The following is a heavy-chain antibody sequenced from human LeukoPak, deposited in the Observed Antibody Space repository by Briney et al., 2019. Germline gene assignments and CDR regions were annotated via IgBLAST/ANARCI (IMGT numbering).Heavy chain of an antibody. CDR2: INPNSGGT. D-gene: IGHD3-10*01. Sequence: ASVKVSCKASGYTFTGYYMHWVRQAPGQGLEWMGWINPNSGGTNYAQKFQGRVTMTRDTSISTAYMELSRLRSDDTAVYYCARGPSITMVRGGQWYYYMDVWGKGTTVTISS. CDR3: ARGPSITMVRGGQWYYYMDV. V-gene: IGHV1-2*02. CDR1: GYTFTGYY. J-gene: IGHJ6*03.